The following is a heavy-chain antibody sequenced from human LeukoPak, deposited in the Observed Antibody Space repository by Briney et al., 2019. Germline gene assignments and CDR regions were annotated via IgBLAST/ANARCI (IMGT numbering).Heavy chain of an antibody. D-gene: IGHD6-19*01. CDR3: ASGLPVAAYYYYGMDV. Sequence: SETLSLTCAVYGGSFSLYYWSWIRQPPGKGLEWIGEINHSGSTNYNPSLKSPVTISVDTSKNQFSLKLSSVTAADTAVYYCASGLPVAAYYYYGMDVWGKGTTGTVSS. CDR1: GGSFSLYY. CDR2: INHSGST. J-gene: IGHJ6*04. V-gene: IGHV4-34*01.